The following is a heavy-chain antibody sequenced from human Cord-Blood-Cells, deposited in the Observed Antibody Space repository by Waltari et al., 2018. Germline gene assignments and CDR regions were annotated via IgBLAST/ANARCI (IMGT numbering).Heavy chain of an antibody. CDR1: GFTFSSYS. V-gene: IGHV3-21*01. Sequence: EVQLVESGGGLVKPGGSLRLSCAASGFTFSSYSMNWVRQAPGKGLGGFSSISSSSSYICYADSVKGRFTSSRDNAKNSLYLQMNSLRAEDTAVYYCARRGASSSWYDYWGQGTLVTVSS. J-gene: IGHJ4*02. D-gene: IGHD6-13*01. CDR2: ISSSSSYI. CDR3: ARRGASSSWYDY.